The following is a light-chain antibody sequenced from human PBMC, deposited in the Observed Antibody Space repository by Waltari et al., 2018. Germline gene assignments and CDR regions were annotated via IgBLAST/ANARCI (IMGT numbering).Light chain of an antibody. CDR1: TLPNQY. J-gene: IGLJ3*02. V-gene: IGLV3-25*03. Sequence: SFALTQPPSVSVSPVHTASITCSGETLPNQYTYWYQQTAGQAPVLVIFKDTERPSGIPERFSGSSSGTVVTLTITGVRTEDEADYYCQSADSITTFEVFGGGTKLTVL. CDR2: KDT. CDR3: QSADSITTFEV.